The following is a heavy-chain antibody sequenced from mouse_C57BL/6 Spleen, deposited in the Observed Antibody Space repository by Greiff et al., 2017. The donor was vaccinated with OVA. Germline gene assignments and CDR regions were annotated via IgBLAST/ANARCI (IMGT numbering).Heavy chain of an antibody. CDR2: IDPSDSYT. CDR1: GYTFTSYW. CDR3: ARYGSSYDYAMDY. J-gene: IGHJ4*01. Sequence: VQLHQPGAELVKPGASVKLSCKASGYTFTSYWMQWVKQRPGQGLEWIGEIDPSDSYTNYTQKFKGKATLTVDTSSSTAYMQLSSLTSEDSAVYYCARYGSSYDYAMDYWGQGTSVTVSA. V-gene: IGHV1-50*01. D-gene: IGHD1-1*01.